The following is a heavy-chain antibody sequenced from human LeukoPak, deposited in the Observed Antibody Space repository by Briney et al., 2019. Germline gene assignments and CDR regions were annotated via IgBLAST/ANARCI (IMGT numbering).Heavy chain of an antibody. V-gene: IGHV3-33*01. D-gene: IGHD3-9*01. CDR1: GFTFSSYG. Sequence: GGSLRLSCAASGFTFSSYGMHWVRQAPGKGLEWVAVIWYDRSNKYYADSVKGRFTISRDNSKNTLYLQMNSLRAEDTAVYYCARVDRAGYYYYGMDVWGQGTTVTVSS. CDR3: ARVDRAGYYYYGMDV. CDR2: IWYDRSNK. J-gene: IGHJ6*02.